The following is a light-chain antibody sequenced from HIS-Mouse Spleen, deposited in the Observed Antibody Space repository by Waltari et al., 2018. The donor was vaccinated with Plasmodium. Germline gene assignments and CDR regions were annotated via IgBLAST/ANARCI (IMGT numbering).Light chain of an antibody. Sequence: EIVLTPYPAFQSVTSKEKVTITCRASQIIGSSLNWYQQKPDQAPKLLIKYASQSFSSVGSSFSVSGSETDFTLTINRLESEDAATYYCHQSSSLPWTFGQGTKVEIK. CDR2: YAS. CDR1: QIIGSS. J-gene: IGKJ1*01. V-gene: IGKV6-21*01. CDR3: HQSSSLPWT.